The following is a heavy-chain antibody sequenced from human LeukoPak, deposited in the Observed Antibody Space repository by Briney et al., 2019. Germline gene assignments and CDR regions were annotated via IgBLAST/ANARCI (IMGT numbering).Heavy chain of an antibody. CDR2: ISSNWGST. CDR3: ARASASAGLRFLEWFPEY. J-gene: IGHJ4*02. V-gene: IGHV3-64*01. CDR1: GFTFSSYA. Sequence: GGSLRLSCAASGFTFSSYAMHWVRQAPGKGLEYVSAISSNWGSTYYANSVKGRFTISRDNSKNTLYLQMGSLRAEDMAVYYCARASASAGLRFLEWFPEYWGQGTLVTVSS. D-gene: IGHD3-3*01.